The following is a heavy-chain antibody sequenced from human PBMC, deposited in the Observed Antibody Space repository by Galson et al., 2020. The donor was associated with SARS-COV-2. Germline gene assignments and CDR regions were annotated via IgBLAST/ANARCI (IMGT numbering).Heavy chain of an antibody. CDR1: GFSFDEYA. J-gene: IGHJ5*02. Sequence: SLKISCAASGFSFDEYAMHWVRQVPGKGLEWVSAISWNSGTVDYVDSVKGRFTISRDNAKNSLFLQMDSLRPEDTALYYCARDKGKYYDYNGYYSSWGQGTLVTVSS. V-gene: IGHV3-9*01. CDR3: ARDKGKYYDYNGYYSS. CDR2: ISWNSGTV. D-gene: IGHD3-16*01.